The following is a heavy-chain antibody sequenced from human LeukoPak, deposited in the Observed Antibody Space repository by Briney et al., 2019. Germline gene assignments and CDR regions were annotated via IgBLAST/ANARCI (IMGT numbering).Heavy chain of an antibody. Sequence: SETLSLTCTVSGGSISSYYWSWIRQPPGKGLEWIGYTYYSGSTNYNPSLKSRVTISVDTSKNQFSLKLSSVTAADTAVYYCARDYTHMDVWGKGTTVTVSS. CDR3: ARDYTHMDV. J-gene: IGHJ6*03. V-gene: IGHV4-59*01. CDR1: GGSISSYY. CDR2: TYYSGST.